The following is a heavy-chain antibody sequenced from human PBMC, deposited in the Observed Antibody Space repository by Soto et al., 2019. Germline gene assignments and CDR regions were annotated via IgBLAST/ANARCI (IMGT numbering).Heavy chain of an antibody. Sequence: QVQLQESGPGLVKSSETLSLTCSVSGGPITGSYLSWIRQPVGKGLEWIGRMYVRGRGDYNPSLKSRVTMSIDTSKNQFSLKLTSVTAADTAVYYCARVGEDRVVTGNWYFDLWGRGSLVTVSS. V-gene: IGHV4-4*07. CDR1: GGPITGSY. J-gene: IGHJ2*01. D-gene: IGHD2-21*02. CDR3: ARVGEDRVVTGNWYFDL. CDR2: MYVRGRG.